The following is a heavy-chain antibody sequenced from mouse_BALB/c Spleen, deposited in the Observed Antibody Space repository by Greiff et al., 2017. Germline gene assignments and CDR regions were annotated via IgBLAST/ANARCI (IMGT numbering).Heavy chain of an antibody. Sequence: EVKLMESGGGLVQPGGSLKLSCAASGFTFSSYTMSWVRQTPEKRLEWVAYISNGGGSTYYPDTVKGRFTISRDNAKNTLYLQMSSLKSEDTAMYYCARQGLLGAMDYWGQGTSVTVSS. CDR3: ARQGLLGAMDY. V-gene: IGHV5-12-2*01. J-gene: IGHJ4*01. D-gene: IGHD2-13*01. CDR2: ISNGGGST. CDR1: GFTFSSYT.